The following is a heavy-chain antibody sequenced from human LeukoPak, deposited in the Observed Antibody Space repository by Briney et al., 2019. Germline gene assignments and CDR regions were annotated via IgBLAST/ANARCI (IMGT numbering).Heavy chain of an antibody. V-gene: IGHV3-74*01. CDR3: VRGLLGPDY. D-gene: IGHD7-27*01. CDR1: GFTFSSYW. J-gene: IGHJ4*02. CDR2: INNDGSGT. Sequence: GGSLRLSCAASGFTFSSYWMHWVRQAPGKGLMWVSRINNDGSGTVYADSVEGRFTISRDNARNTLYLQMNSLRADDTAVYYCVRGLLGPDYWGQGTQVTVSS.